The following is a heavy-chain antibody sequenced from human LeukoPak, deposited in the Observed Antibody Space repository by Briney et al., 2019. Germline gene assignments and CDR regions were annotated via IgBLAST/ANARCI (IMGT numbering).Heavy chain of an antibody. CDR1: GGSISTGGYY. CDR2: IYSSGGS. J-gene: IGHJ3*01. V-gene: IGHV4-31*03. CDR3: TKVALRYFDRTDSAFDV. D-gene: IGHD3-9*01. Sequence: PSQTLSLTCTVSGGSISTGGYYWTWIRQHPGTGLEWIGYIYSSGGSYYNPSLESRVTISVDTSKNQFSLKLNSVTAADTAVYYCTKVALRYFDRTDSAFDVWGQGTMVTVSS.